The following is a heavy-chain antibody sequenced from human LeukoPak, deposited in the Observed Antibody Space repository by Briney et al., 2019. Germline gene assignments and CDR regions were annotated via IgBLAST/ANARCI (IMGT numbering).Heavy chain of an antibody. J-gene: IGHJ4*02. D-gene: IGHD5-18*01. Sequence: PGGSLRLSCAASGFTFSDYYMSWVRQAPGKGLEWVGRIKSKTDGGTTDYAAPVKGRFTISRDDSRNTLYLQMNSLKTEDTAVYYCTRGYSYGYDWGQGTLVTVSS. CDR1: GFTFSDYY. V-gene: IGHV3-15*01. CDR3: TRGYSYGYD. CDR2: IKSKTDGGTT.